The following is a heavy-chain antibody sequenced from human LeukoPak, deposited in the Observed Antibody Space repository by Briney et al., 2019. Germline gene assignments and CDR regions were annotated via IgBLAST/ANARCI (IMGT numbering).Heavy chain of an antibody. Sequence: SETLSLTCTVSGGSISSSSYYWGWIRQPPGKGLEWIGSIYYSGSSYYNPSLKSRVTISVDTSKNQFSLKLSSVTAADTAVYYCARGWGDDYFDYWGQGTLVTVSS. CDR1: GGSISSSSYY. D-gene: IGHD3-16*01. CDR2: IYYSGSS. V-gene: IGHV4-39*01. J-gene: IGHJ4*02. CDR3: ARGWGDDYFDY.